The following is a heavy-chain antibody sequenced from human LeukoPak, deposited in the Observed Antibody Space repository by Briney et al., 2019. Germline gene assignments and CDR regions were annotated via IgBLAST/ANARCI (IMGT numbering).Heavy chain of an antibody. CDR3: AKPSSDWTYYYYGMDV. Sequence: GGSLRLSCAASGFTFSSYAMSWVRQAPGKGLEWVSAISGSGGSTYYADSVKGRFTISRDNSKNTLYLQMNSLRAEDTAVYYCAKPSSDWTYYYYGMDVWGQGTTVTVSS. J-gene: IGHJ6*02. D-gene: IGHD6-19*01. V-gene: IGHV3-23*01. CDR1: GFTFSSYA. CDR2: ISGSGGST.